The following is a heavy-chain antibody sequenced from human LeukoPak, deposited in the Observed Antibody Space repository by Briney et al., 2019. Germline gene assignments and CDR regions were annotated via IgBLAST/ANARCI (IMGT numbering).Heavy chain of an antibody. V-gene: IGHV2-70*11. Sequence: SGPALVKPTQTLTLTCTFSGFSLSTSAMCVCWIRQPPGKALEWLARIDWDDDKYYSASLKTRLTISKDTSENQVVLTMTNMDPVDTATYYCARIICSPSGPFDYWGQGTLVTVSS. J-gene: IGHJ4*02. CDR1: GFSLSTSAMC. CDR3: ARIICSPSGPFDY. CDR2: IDWDDDK. D-gene: IGHD2-15*01.